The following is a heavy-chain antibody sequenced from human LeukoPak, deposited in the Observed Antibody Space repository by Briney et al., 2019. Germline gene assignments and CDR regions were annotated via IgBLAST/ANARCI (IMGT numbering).Heavy chain of an antibody. CDR1: GDITHY. CDR2: IYFSGSA. Sequence: ETLSLTCTVSGDITHYWGWIRQPPGKGLECIGSIYFSGSAYYNPSLRSRVTLSLDTPKKQLSLQLNYVTAADTVVYCWGRHNGGGVGRYVAPGPPDYFDYWGQGTLVTVSS. D-gene: IGHD1-26*01. V-gene: IGHV4-39*01. J-gene: IGHJ4*02. CDR3: GRHNGGGVGRYVAPGPPDYFDY.